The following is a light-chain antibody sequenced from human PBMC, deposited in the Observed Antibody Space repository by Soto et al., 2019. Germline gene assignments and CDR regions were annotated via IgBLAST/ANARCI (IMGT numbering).Light chain of an antibody. J-gene: IGKJ4*01. CDR3: QQYNNWPLT. V-gene: IGKV3-15*01. CDR2: GAS. Sequence: EVVMTQSPATLSVSPGERATLSCRASQSVSSLLAWYQQKPGQAPRLLIYGASTRATGIPDRFSASGSGTEFALTISSRQSGYFAVYYCQQYNNWPLTFGGGTKVEIK. CDR1: QSVSSL.